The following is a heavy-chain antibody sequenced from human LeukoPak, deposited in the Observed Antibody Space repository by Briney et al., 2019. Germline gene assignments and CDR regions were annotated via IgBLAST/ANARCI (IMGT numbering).Heavy chain of an antibody. CDR1: SGSSSSYY. V-gene: IGHV4-59*12. CDR2: IYYSGST. D-gene: IGHD1-1*01. CDR3: ARRAGTYYFDY. Sequence: SETLSLTCTVSSGSSSSYYWSWIRQPPGKGLEWIGYIYYSGSTNYNPSLKSRVTISLDTSKNQFSLKLSSVTAADTAVYYCARRAGTYYFDYWGQGTLVTVSS. J-gene: IGHJ4*02.